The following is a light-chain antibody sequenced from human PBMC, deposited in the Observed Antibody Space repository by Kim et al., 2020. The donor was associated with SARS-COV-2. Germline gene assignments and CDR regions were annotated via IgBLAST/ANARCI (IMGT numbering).Light chain of an antibody. V-gene: IGKV3-11*01. J-gene: IGKJ3*01. CDR3: QQRSNWPPGVT. CDR1: QSVSSY. CDR2: DAS. Sequence: EIVLTQSPATLSLSPGERATLSCRASQSVSSYLAWYQQKPGQAPMLLIYDASNRATGIPARFSCSGSGTDFTLTISSLEPEDFAVYYCQQRSNWPPGVTFGPGTKVDIK.